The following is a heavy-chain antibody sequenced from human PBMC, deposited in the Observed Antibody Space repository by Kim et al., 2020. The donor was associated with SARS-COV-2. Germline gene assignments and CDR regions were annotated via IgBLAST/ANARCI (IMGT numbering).Heavy chain of an antibody. Sequence: SETLSLTCTVSGGSISSYYWSWIRQPPGKGLEWIGYIYYSGSTNYNPSLKSRVTISVDTSKNQFSLKLSSVTAADTAVYYCARTKTGTSTPFDYWGQGTL. V-gene: IGHV4-59*01. CDR3: ARTKTGTSTPFDY. CDR1: GGSISSYY. CDR2: IYYSGST. D-gene: IGHD4-17*01. J-gene: IGHJ4*02.